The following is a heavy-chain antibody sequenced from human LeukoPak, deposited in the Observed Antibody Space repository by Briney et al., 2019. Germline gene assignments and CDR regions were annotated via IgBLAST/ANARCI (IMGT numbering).Heavy chain of an antibody. CDR3: ARDQALYFSYGDY. Sequence: GGSLRLSCAASGFTFSNYGMHWVRQAPGKGLEWLAAIFYDGSNKYYADTVKGRSTISRDNSKNTLYLQVNSLTAEDTAVYYRARDQALYFSYGDYWGQGTLVTVSS. D-gene: IGHD2/OR15-2a*01. CDR1: GFTFSNYG. J-gene: IGHJ4*02. CDR2: IFYDGSNK. V-gene: IGHV3-33*01.